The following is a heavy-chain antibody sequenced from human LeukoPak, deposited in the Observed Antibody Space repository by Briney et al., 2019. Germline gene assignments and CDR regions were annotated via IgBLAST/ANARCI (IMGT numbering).Heavy chain of an antibody. J-gene: IGHJ4*02. Sequence: PSGTLSLTCAVYGRSFSGYYWSWIRQPPGKGLEWIGEINHSGSTNYNPSLKSRVTISVDTSKNQFSLKLSSVTAADTAVYYCARRFSSGRTFDYWGQGTLVTVSS. CDR2: INHSGST. CDR3: ARRFSSGRTFDY. V-gene: IGHV4-34*01. D-gene: IGHD6-19*01. CDR1: GRSFSGYY.